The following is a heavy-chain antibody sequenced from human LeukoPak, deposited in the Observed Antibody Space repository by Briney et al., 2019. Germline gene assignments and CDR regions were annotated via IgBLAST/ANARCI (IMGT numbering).Heavy chain of an antibody. CDR3: ARVGRQLSFDQ. Sequence: GGSLRLSCAASGFSFSSYGMHWVRQAPGKGLEWVAVIWFDGSNKYHADSVKSRLTISRDNSKNTLYLQMDSLRAEDTAVYYCARVGRQLSFDQWGQGTLVTVSS. J-gene: IGHJ5*02. CDR1: GFSFSSYG. V-gene: IGHV3-33*01. D-gene: IGHD5-18*01. CDR2: IWFDGSNK.